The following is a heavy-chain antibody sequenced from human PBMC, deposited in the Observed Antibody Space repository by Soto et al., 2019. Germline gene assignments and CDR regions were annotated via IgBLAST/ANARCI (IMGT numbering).Heavy chain of an antibody. CDR1: GVSFSGYY. CDR3: ARAPKPITMIRKQPYYFDY. J-gene: IGHJ4*01. Sequence: SETLSLTCAISGVSFSGYYWSWIRQPPGKGLEWIGEIDHGGSTKYNPSLKSRVTISVDTSKRQFSLNLRSVTAADTAVYYCARAPKPITMIRKQPYYFDYWGHGTLVTVS. D-gene: IGHD3-10*01. CDR2: IDHGGST. V-gene: IGHV4-34*01.